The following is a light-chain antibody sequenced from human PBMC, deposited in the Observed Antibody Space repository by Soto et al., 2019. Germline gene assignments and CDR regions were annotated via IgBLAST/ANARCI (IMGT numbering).Light chain of an antibody. J-gene: IGKJ2*01. Sequence: ETVMTQSPATLSLFPGERATLSCRASQSVSNNLAWYQQKSGQSPRLLIYGASTRATGIPARFSGSGSETDFTLTISSLQSEDFAVYYCQQYNNLPPDTFGQGTKLEIK. V-gene: IGKV3-15*01. CDR3: QQYNNLPPDT. CDR1: QSVSNN. CDR2: GAS.